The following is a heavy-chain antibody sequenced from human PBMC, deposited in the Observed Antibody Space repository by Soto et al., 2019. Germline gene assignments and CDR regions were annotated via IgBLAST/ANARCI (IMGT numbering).Heavy chain of an antibody. CDR2: ISSSSSYI. CDR3: ASSAVAGPPLGY. CDR1: GFTFSSYS. V-gene: IGHV3-21*01. Sequence: EVQLVESGGGLVKPGGSLRLSCAASGFTFSSYSMNWVRQAPGKGLEWVSSISSSSSYIYYADSVKGRFTISRDNAKKPLYLQMNSLRAEDTAVYYCASSAVAGPPLGYLGQGTLVPVSS. D-gene: IGHD6-19*01. J-gene: IGHJ4*02.